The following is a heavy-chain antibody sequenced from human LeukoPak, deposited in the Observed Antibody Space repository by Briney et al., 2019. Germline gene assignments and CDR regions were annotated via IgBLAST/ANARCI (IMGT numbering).Heavy chain of an antibody. J-gene: IGHJ4*02. V-gene: IGHV3-23*01. CDR1: GITFSSYA. Sequence: GGSLRLSCASSGITFSSYAITWVRQAPGKGLEWVSAIIGSDGTTYYPDSVKGRFIISREDSKTTVYLQINSLRAEDTAVYYCAKRAPYYFDNWGQGTLVTVSS. CDR3: AKRAPYYFDN. CDR2: IIGSDGTT.